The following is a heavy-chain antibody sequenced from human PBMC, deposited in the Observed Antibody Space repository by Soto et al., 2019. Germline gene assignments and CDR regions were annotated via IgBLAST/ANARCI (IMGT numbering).Heavy chain of an antibody. V-gene: IGHV3-73*01. CDR3: TTKPYCSGGSCYPEPHYYYYYGMDV. D-gene: IGHD2-15*01. J-gene: IGHJ6*02. Sequence: SGGSLRLSCAASGFTFSGSAMHWVRQASGKGLEWVGRIRSKANSYATAYAASVKGRFTISRDDSKNTAYLQMNSLKTEDTAVYYCTTKPYCSGGSCYPEPHYYYYYGMDVWGQGTTVTVSS. CDR1: GFTFSGSA. CDR2: IRSKANSYAT.